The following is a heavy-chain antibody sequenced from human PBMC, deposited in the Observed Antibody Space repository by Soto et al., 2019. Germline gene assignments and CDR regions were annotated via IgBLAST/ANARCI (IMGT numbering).Heavy chain of an antibody. CDR3: ARDPDVMTTANFDY. V-gene: IGHV3-21*01. D-gene: IGHD4-17*01. CDR2: ISSSSSYI. Sequence: PGGSLRLSCAASGFTFSSYSMNWVRQAPGKGLEWVSSISSSSSYIYYADSVKGRFTISRDNAKNSLYLQMNSLRAEDTAVYYCARDPDVMTTANFDYWGQGTLVTVSS. CDR1: GFTFSSYS. J-gene: IGHJ4*02.